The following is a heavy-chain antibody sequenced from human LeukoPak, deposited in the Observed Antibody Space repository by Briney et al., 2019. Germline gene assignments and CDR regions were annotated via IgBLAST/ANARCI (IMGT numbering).Heavy chain of an antibody. D-gene: IGHD3-10*01. J-gene: IGHJ4*02. Sequence: GASVKVSCKASGYTFTGYYMHWVRQAPGQGLEWMGWINPNSGDTKYAQKFQGRVTMTRDTSISTAYMELSRLRSDDTAVYYCARTDPYYYGSGSYFDYWGQGTLVTVSS. CDR3: ARTDPYYYGSGSYFDY. CDR2: INPNSGDT. CDR1: GYTFTGYY. V-gene: IGHV1-2*02.